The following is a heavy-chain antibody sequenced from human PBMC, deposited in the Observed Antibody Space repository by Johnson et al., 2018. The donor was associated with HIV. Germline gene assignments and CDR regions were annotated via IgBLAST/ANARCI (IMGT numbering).Heavy chain of an antibody. CDR3: ARSRIGTFDSFDI. Sequence: QVQLVESGVGVVQPGRSLRLSCAASGFTFSSHAMHWVRQAPGKGLEWVAVISYDGSNKYYADSVKGRFTISRDNSKNTLYLQMNSLRAEDTAVYYCARSRIGTFDSFDIWGQGTMVTVSS. CDR1: GFTFSSHA. J-gene: IGHJ3*02. CDR2: ISYDGSNK. D-gene: IGHD1-1*01. V-gene: IGHV3-30*04.